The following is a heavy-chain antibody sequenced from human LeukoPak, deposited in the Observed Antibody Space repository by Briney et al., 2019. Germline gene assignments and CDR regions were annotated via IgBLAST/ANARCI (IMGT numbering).Heavy chain of an antibody. Sequence: GGSLRLSCAASGFTFSSYAMSWVRQAPGKGLEWVSAISGSGGSTYYADSLKGRFTISRDNSKNTLYLQMNSLRAEDTAVYYCAKKPIPYYYDSSGYWLPDAFDIWGQGTMVTVSS. J-gene: IGHJ3*02. V-gene: IGHV3-23*01. D-gene: IGHD3-22*01. CDR1: GFTFSSYA. CDR3: AKKPIPYYYDSSGYWLPDAFDI. CDR2: ISGSGGST.